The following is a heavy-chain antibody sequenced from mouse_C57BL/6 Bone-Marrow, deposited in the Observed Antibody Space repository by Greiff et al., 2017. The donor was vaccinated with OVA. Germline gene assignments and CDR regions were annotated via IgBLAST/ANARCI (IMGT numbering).Heavy chain of an antibody. J-gene: IGHJ2*01. V-gene: IGHV1-43*01. CDR2: INPRTGGN. D-gene: IGHD2-12*01. Sequence: VKLEESGPELVKPGASVKISCKASGYSFTGYYMHWVKQSSEKSLEWIGEINPRTGGNSYNQKFKGKATFTVDKSSSTASMQLNSLTSEDSSVYYCARLLYYSYCWGQGTTLTVSS. CDR3: ARLLYYSYC. CDR1: GYSFTGYY.